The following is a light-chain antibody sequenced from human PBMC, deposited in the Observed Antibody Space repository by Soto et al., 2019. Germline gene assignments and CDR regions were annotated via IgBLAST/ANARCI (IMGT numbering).Light chain of an antibody. Sequence: QSVLTQPASLSGSPGQWITISCTGTSSDIGGYNYVSWYQQHPGKAPKLIIYEVTYRPSGVSNRFSGAKSGNTASLTSSGLQAEDEADYYCSSYTRRTTLVFGGGTKVTVL. CDR3: SSYTRRTTLV. CDR2: EVT. V-gene: IGLV2-14*01. CDR1: SSDIGGYNY. J-gene: IGLJ2*01.